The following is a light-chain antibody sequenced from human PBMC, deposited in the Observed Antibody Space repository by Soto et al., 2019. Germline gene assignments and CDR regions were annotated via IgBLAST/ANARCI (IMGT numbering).Light chain of an antibody. CDR1: NSNIGEGHN. Sequence: QSVLTQPRPVSGAPGQRVTISCTGSNSNIGEGHNVHWYQQLPGTAPKLIISDNSNRPSGVPDRFSGSKYGTSASLAITGIQAEDEADYFCHSYPSSLNGTDVFGTGKKVTV. V-gene: IGLV1-40*01. CDR2: DNS. CDR3: HSYPSSLNGTDV. J-gene: IGLJ1*01.